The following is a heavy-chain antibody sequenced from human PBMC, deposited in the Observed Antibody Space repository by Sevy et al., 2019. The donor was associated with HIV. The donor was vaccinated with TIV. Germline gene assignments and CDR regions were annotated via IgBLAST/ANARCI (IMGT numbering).Heavy chain of an antibody. D-gene: IGHD6-19*01. V-gene: IGHV3-21*01. CDR3: ARAYSSGWYGYFQH. CDR1: GFTFSSYS. J-gene: IGHJ1*01. Sequence: GWSLRLSCAASGFTFSSYSMNWVRQAPGKGLEWVSSISSSSSYIYYADSVKGRFTISRDNAKNSLYLQMNSLRAEDTAVYYCARAYSSGWYGYFQHWGQGTLVTVSS. CDR2: ISSSSSYI.